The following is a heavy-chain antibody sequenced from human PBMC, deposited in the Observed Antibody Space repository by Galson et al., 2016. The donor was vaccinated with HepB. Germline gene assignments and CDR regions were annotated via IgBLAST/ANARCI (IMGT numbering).Heavy chain of an antibody. Sequence: SVKVSCKASGYTFNTYGISWVRQAPGQGLEWMGWINPYNGNTNYTQMFQGRVTMTTDRSTNTAYMELRSLRSDDTAVYYCAGDVRIGGRHYGLDVWGQGTTVTVSS. V-gene: IGHV1-18*01. CDR2: INPYNGNT. J-gene: IGHJ6*02. CDR1: GYTFNTYG. CDR3: AGDVRIGGRHYGLDV. D-gene: IGHD2/OR15-2a*01.